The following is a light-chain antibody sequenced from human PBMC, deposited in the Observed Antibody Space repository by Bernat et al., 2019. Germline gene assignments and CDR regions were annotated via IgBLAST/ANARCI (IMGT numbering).Light chain of an antibody. CDR3: QAWDSSTGV. CDR2: HDA. V-gene: IGLV3-1*01. Sequence: SYDLTQPPSMSVSPGQTARITCSGAYLGSKYTCWYQQKPGQSPVVVIYHDAKRPSGIPERFSGSHSGNTATLTISGAQAMDEAEYYCQAWDSSTGVFGGGTKLTVL. CDR1: YLGSKY. J-gene: IGLJ3*02.